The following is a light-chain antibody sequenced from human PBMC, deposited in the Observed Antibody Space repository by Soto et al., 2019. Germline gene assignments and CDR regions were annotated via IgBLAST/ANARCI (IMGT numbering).Light chain of an antibody. Sequence: QSALTQPASVSESPGQSISISCTGTSSDVGRYNLVSWYQQHPGKAPKLLIYEANKRPSGVSNRFSGSKSGNTASLTISGLQAEDEADYYCSSYAGFSTSVIFGGGTKLTVL. CDR1: SSDVGRYNL. V-gene: IGLV2-23*01. CDR3: SSYAGFSTSVI. J-gene: IGLJ2*01. CDR2: EAN.